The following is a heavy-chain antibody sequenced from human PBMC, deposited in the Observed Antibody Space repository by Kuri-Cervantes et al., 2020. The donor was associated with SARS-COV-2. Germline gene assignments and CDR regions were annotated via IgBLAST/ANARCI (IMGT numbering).Heavy chain of an antibody. CDR3: ATDTGVNSLYAFDI. J-gene: IGHJ3*02. CDR1: GYTFTGYY. D-gene: IGHD4-23*01. CDR2: INPNSGGT. V-gene: IGHV1-2*02. Sequence: ASVKVSCKASGYTFTGYYMHWVRQAPGQGLEWMGWINPNSGGTNYEQKFQGRVTMTRDTTISTAYMELSRLRSDDTAVYYCATDTGVNSLYAFDIWGQGTMVTVSS.